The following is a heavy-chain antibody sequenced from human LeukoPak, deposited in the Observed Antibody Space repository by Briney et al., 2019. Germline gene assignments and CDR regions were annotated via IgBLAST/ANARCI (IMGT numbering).Heavy chain of an antibody. CDR2: ISAYNGDT. CDR3: ARTYYYGSGSYYNNNYFDY. Sequence: ASVKVSCKASGGTFSSYPISWVRQAPGQGLEWMGWISAYNGDTNYAQKFRGRVTMTTDTSTSTAYMELRSLRSDDTAVYYCARTYYYGSGSYYNNNYFDYWGQGTLVTVSS. V-gene: IGHV1-18*01. D-gene: IGHD3-10*01. CDR1: GGTFSSYP. J-gene: IGHJ4*02.